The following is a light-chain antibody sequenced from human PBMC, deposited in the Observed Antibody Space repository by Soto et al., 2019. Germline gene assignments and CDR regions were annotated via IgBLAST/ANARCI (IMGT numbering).Light chain of an antibody. J-gene: IGLJ2*01. Sequence: QSALTQPASVSGSPGQSITISCIGTSSDVGTYNLVSWYQQPPGEVPKMIIYEATKRPSGVSDRFSGSKSGNTASLTISGLQAEDEANYYCYSYAGDNMYGFGTGTKLTVL. CDR3: YSYAGDNMYG. CDR1: SSDVGTYNL. V-gene: IGLV2-23*01. CDR2: EAT.